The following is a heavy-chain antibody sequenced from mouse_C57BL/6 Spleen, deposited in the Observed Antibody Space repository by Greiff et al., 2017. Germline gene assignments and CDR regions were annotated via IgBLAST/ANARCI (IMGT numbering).Heavy chain of an antibody. V-gene: IGHV1-52*01. CDR2: IDPSDSET. CDR1: GYTFTSYW. D-gene: IGHD4-1*01. J-gene: IGHJ4*01. CDR3: ARSPSLGRDYAMDY. Sequence: QVQLKQSGAELVRPGSSVKLSCKASGYTFTSYWMHWVKQRPIQGLEWIGNIDPSDSETHYNQKFKDKATLTVDKSSSTAYMQLSSLTSEDSAVYYCARSPSLGRDYAMDYWGQGTSVTVSS.